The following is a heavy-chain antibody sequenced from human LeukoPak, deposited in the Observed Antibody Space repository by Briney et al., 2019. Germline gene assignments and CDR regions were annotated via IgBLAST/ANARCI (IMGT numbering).Heavy chain of an antibody. D-gene: IGHD7-27*01. Sequence: SETLSLTCTVSGGSISSYYWSWIRQPAGKGLEWIGRIYTSGSTNYNPSLKSRVTMSVDTSKNQFSLKLSSVTAADTAVYYCARGRLTGRGSYFDYWGQGTLVTVSS. CDR3: ARGRLTGRGSYFDY. J-gene: IGHJ4*02. V-gene: IGHV4-4*07. CDR1: GGSISSYY. CDR2: IYTSGST.